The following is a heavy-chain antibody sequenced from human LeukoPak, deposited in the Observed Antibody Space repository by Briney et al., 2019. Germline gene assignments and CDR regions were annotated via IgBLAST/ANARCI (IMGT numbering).Heavy chain of an antibody. D-gene: IGHD6-6*01. CDR2: IYSGGST. V-gene: IGHV3-53*01. CDR1: GFTVSSNY. Sequence: GGSLRLSCAASGFTVSSNYMSWVRQAPGKGLEWVSVIYSGGSTYYADSVKGRFTISRDNSKNTLYLQMNSLRAEDTALYYCARDLVSSNSSRDYYYAVDVWGQGSTVTVSS. CDR3: ARDLVSSNSSRDYYYAVDV. J-gene: IGHJ6*02.